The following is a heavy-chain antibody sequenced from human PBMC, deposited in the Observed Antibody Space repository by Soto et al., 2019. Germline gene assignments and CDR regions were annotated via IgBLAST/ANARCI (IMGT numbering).Heavy chain of an antibody. CDR3: ARGGHCTNGVCSALDY. J-gene: IGHJ4*02. Sequence: QVQLQESGPGLVKPSETLSLTCTVSGGSISTYYWSWIRQPPGKGLEWIGYIYYGGSANYNPSLKSRVTRSVDTSKKQFSLNLSSVTAADTAVYYCARGGHCTNGVCSALDYWGQGTLVTVSS. V-gene: IGHV4-59*08. D-gene: IGHD2-8*01. CDR2: IYYGGSA. CDR1: GGSISTYY.